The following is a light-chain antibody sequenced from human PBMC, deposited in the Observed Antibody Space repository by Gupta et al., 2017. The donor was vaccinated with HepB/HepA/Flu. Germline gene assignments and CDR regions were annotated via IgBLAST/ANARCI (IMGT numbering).Light chain of an antibody. J-gene: IGLJ1*01. CDR3: SSYAGSNTYV. CDR2: GVS. CDR1: SSDVGGFDY. Sequence: QSALTQPPSASGSPGQSVTISCTGSSSDVGGFDYVSWYQQHPGKAPKHIFYGVSKRPSGVPDRFSGSKSDNTASLTVSGLQAEDEADYYCSSYAGSNTYVCGTGTKLTVL. V-gene: IGLV2-8*01.